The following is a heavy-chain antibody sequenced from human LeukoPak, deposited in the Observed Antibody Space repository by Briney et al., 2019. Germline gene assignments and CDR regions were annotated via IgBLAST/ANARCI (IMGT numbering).Heavy chain of an antibody. CDR3: ARDSGGSGSRYYFDY. V-gene: IGHV4-30-2*01. Sequence: SETLSLTCTVSGGSISSGGYYWSWIRQPPGKGLEWIGYIYHSGSTYYNPSLKSRVTISVDRSKNQFSLKLSSVTAADTAVYYCARDSGGSGSRYYFDYWGQGTLVTVSS. CDR1: GGSISSGGYY. D-gene: IGHD3-10*01. J-gene: IGHJ4*02. CDR2: IYHSGST.